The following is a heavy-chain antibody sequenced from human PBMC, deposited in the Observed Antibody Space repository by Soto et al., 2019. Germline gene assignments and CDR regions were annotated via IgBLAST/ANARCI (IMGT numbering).Heavy chain of an antibody. CDR1: GFTFSSYA. CDR3: AKEGHDSSGYYTPFDY. D-gene: IGHD3-22*01. Sequence: EVELLESGGGLVQPGGSLRLSCAASGFTFSSYAMSWVRQAPGKGLEWVSAISGSGGSTYYADSVKGRFTISRDNSKNTLYLQMNSLRAEDTAVYYCAKEGHDSSGYYTPFDYWGQGTLVTVSS. V-gene: IGHV3-23*01. J-gene: IGHJ4*02. CDR2: ISGSGGST.